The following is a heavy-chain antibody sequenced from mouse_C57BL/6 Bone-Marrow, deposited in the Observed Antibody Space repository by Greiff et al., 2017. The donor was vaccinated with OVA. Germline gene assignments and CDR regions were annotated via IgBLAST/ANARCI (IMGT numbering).Heavy chain of an antibody. CDR1: GYAFSSSW. CDR2: IYPGDGDT. J-gene: IGHJ4*01. CDR3: APFYSNPYYAMDY. Sequence: VQLQQSGPELVKPGASVKISCKASGYAFSSSWMNWVKQRPGKGLEWIGRIYPGDGDTNYNGKFKGTATLTADKSSSTAYMQLSSLTSEDSAVYFCAPFYSNPYYAMDYWGQGTSVTVSS. V-gene: IGHV1-82*01. D-gene: IGHD2-5*01.